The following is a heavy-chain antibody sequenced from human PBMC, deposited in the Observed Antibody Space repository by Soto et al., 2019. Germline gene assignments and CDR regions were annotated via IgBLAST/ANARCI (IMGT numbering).Heavy chain of an antibody. V-gene: IGHV1-2*02. CDR2: INPNSGAT. Sequence: QVQLVQSGAEVKKPGASVKVSCKASGYTFTGYFMHWVRQAPGHGLEWMGWINPNSGATKYAQKFQGRVTLSRDTSIRTAYMELTGLRSDDTAVYYCARGGGTILAPLPWGQGTQVTVSS. D-gene: IGHD3-3*01. J-gene: IGHJ5*02. CDR1: GYTFTGYF. CDR3: ARGGGTILAPLP.